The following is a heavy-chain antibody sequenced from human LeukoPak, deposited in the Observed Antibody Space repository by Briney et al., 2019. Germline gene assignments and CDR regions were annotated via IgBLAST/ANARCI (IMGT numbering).Heavy chain of an antibody. Sequence: ASVKVSCKVSGYTLTELSIHWVRQAPGKGLEWMGGFNPEDGEKIYVQRFQGRVTMTEDTSIDTAYMELSSMRSEDTAVYYCARDVSDSSGYYYVGGNYYYYYMDVWGKGTTVTVSS. CDR2: FNPEDGEK. CDR3: ARDVSDSSGYYYVGGNYYYYYMDV. V-gene: IGHV1-24*01. CDR1: GYTLTELS. D-gene: IGHD3-22*01. J-gene: IGHJ6*03.